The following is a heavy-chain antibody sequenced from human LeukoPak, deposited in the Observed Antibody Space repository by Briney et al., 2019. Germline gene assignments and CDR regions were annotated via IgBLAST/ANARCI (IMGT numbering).Heavy chain of an antibody. D-gene: IGHD3-3*01. CDR1: GYSISSGYY. CDR3: ARSRFLEWLVHDAFDI. V-gene: IGHV4-38-2*02. CDR2: IYHSGST. Sequence: SATLSLTCTVSGYSISSGYYWGWIRQPPGKGLEWFGSIYHSGSTYYNPSLKSRVTISVDTSKNQFSLKLSSVTAADTAVYYCARSRFLEWLVHDAFDIWGQGTMVTVSS. J-gene: IGHJ3*02.